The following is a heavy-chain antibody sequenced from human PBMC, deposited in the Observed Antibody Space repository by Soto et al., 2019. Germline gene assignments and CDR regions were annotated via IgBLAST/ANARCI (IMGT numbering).Heavy chain of an antibody. Sequence: PSQSPSLTCAMSWDSLSGNGASSDWIMQSPSGGREWLGRTYYRSEWYIDYAVSVKGRITINPDTSKNQWSLQLNSVTPRDTDVYYWVRGAYYDRNSYYFDSWGQGTLLTVSS. J-gene: IGHJ4*02. CDR2: TYYRSEWYI. D-gene: IGHD3-22*01. CDR3: VRGAYYDRNSYYFDS. V-gene: IGHV6-1*01. CDR1: WDSLSGNGAS.